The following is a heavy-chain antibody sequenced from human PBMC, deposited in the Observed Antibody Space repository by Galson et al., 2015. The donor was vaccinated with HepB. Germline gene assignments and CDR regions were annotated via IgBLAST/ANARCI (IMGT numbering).Heavy chain of an antibody. D-gene: IGHD3-10*01. CDR3: ARAWFGTTDYGMDV. Sequence: SLRLSCAASGFTFSSYWMSWVRQAPGKGLEWVANIKQDGSEKYYVDSVKGRFTISRDNAKNSLYVQMNSLRAEDTAVYYCARAWFGTTDYGMDVWGQGTTVTVSS. CDR2: IKQDGSEK. J-gene: IGHJ6*02. CDR1: GFTFSSYW. V-gene: IGHV3-7*03.